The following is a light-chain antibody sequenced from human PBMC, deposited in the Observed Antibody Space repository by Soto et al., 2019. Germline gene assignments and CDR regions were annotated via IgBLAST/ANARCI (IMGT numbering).Light chain of an antibody. V-gene: IGLV2-14*01. Sequence: QSVLTQPASVSGSPGQSITISCTGTSSDVGAYNYVSWYQHHPGKAPKVIIYEVTHRPSGVSDRFSGSKSGNTASLTISGLQADDEADYFCSSYAGSSNVFGTGTKVTVL. CDR1: SSDVGAYNY. CDR3: SSYAGSSNV. J-gene: IGLJ1*01. CDR2: EVT.